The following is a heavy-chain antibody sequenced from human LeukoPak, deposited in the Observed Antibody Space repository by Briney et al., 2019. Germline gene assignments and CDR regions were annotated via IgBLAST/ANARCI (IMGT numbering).Heavy chain of an antibody. CDR3: AELGITMIGGV. D-gene: IGHD3-10*02. J-gene: IGHJ6*04. V-gene: IGHV3-21*01. Sequence: GGSLRLSCATSGFSFSSYGMSWVRQAPGKGLEWVSSISSSSSYIYYADSVKGRFTISRDNAKNSLYLQMNSLRAEDTAVYYCAELGITMIGGVWGKGTTVTISS. CDR2: ISSSSSYI. CDR1: GFSFSSYG.